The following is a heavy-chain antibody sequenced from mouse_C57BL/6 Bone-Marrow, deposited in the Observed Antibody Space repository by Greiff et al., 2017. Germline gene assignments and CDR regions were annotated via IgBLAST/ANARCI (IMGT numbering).Heavy chain of an antibody. CDR3: ARSGWGYYPLFDY. D-gene: IGHD2-3*01. CDR1: GYTFTSYW. J-gene: IGHJ2*01. V-gene: IGHV1-55*01. CDR2: IYPGSGGT. Sequence: QVQLQQPGAELVKPGASVKMSCKASGYTFTSYWITWVKQRPGQGLEWIGDIYPGSGGTNYNEKFKSKATLTVDTSSSTAYMQLSSLTAEDSAVYYCARSGWGYYPLFDYWGQGTTLTVSS.